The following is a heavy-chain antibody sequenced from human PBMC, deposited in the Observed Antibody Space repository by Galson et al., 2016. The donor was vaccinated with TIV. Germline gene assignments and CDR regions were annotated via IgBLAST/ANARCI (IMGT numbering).Heavy chain of an antibody. V-gene: IGHV1-69*05. CDR3: AGVGDTLTAYHLYFQY. CDR1: GGTFSNYP. J-gene: IGHJ1*01. D-gene: IGHD3-9*01. Sequence: SVKVSCKASGGTFSNYPISWVRQAPGQGLEWMGGIIPIFGTPKYAQKFQGRVTISTDASTSITYMELTSLRSEDTAVYYCAGVGDTLTAYHLYFQYWGQGTLVTVSS. CDR2: IIPIFGTP.